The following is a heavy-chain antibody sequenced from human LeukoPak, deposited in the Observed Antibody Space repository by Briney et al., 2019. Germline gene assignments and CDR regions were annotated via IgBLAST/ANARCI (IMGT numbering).Heavy chain of an antibody. Sequence: GGSVRLSCAASGITFSIYWMSWVRQAPGKGLEWVANIKPDGSEKYYVDSLKGRFTISRDNAKNSLYLQMNSLRAEDTAVYYCARLSSGHWLFDYWGQGTLVTVSS. D-gene: IGHD3-22*01. CDR3: ARLSSGHWLFDY. CDR2: IKPDGSEK. J-gene: IGHJ4*02. CDR1: GITFSIYW. V-gene: IGHV3-7*01.